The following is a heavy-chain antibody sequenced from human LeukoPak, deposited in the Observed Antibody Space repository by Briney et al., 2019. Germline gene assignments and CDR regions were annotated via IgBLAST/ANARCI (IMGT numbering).Heavy chain of an antibody. V-gene: IGHV3-53*04. CDR2: IYSGGST. Sequence: PGGSLRLSCAASGFTVSSNNMSRVRQAPGKGLEWVSVIYSGGSTYYADSVKGRFTISRHNSKNTLYLQMNSLRAEDTAVYYCARTTELLPEQASYSTYWGQGTLVTVSS. J-gene: IGHJ4*02. CDR3: ARTTELLPEQASYSTY. CDR1: GFTVSSNN. D-gene: IGHD4-11*01.